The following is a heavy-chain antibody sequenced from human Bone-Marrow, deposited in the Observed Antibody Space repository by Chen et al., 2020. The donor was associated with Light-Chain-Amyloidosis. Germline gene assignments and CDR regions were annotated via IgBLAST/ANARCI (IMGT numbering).Heavy chain of an antibody. J-gene: IGHJ3*02. CDR2: IYHTGSASA. V-gene: IGHV4-4*02. Sequence: QVQLQESGPGLVKPSGTLSLTCAVSGGSIASNNWWSWVRQPPGKGLEWSGEIYHTGSASANYNPSPKSRVTISIDKSKNQFSLKLSSVTAADTAVYYCARDRRILVADTHLNDAFDIWGQGTMVTVSS. CDR3: ARDRRILVADTHLNDAFDI. D-gene: IGHD1-26*01. CDR1: GGSIASNNW.